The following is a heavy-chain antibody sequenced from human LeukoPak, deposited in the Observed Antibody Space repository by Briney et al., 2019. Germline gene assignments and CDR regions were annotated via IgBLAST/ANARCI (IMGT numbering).Heavy chain of an antibody. V-gene: IGHV1-18*01. Sequence: ASVKVSCKASGYTFTSYGISWVRQAPGQGLEWMGWISAYNGNTNYAQKLQGRVTMTSDTSTSTVYMELSSLRSEDTAVYYCATSTTTSDAFDIWGQGIMVTVSS. CDR3: ATSTTTSDAFDI. J-gene: IGHJ3*02. D-gene: IGHD2/OR15-2a*01. CDR2: ISAYNGNT. CDR1: GYTFTSYG.